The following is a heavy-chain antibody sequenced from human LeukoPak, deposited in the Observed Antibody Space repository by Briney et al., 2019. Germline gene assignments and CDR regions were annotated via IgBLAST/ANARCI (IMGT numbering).Heavy chain of an antibody. D-gene: IGHD3-10*02. CDR3: AKSVLNLKLCSDY. V-gene: IGHV3-30*18. Sequence: QAGGSLRLSCAASGFTFSTYGIHWVRQAPGKGLEWVAVISYDGSNKYYADSVKGRFTISRDNSKNTLYLQMNSLRAEDTAVYYCAKSVLNLKLCSDYWGQGTLVTVSS. CDR1: GFTFSTYG. J-gene: IGHJ4*02. CDR2: ISYDGSNK.